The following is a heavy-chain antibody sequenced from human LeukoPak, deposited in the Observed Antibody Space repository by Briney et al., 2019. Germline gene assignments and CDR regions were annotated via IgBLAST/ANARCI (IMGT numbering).Heavy chain of an antibody. V-gene: IGHV3-23*01. CDR3: AKGNRKLAYFDY. CDR2: ISGSGGST. J-gene: IGHJ4*02. CDR1: GFTFDDYA. Sequence: PGGSLRLSCAASGFTFDDYAMHWVRQAPGKGLEWVSAISGSGGSTYYADSVKGRFTISRDNSKNTLHLQMNSLRAEDTAVYYCAKGNRKLAYFDYWGQGTLVTVSS. D-gene: IGHD1-14*01.